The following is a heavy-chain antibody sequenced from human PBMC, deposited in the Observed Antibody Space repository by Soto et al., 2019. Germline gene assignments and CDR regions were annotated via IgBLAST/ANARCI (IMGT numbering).Heavy chain of an antibody. CDR1: GFTFSSYG. Sequence: GGSLRLSCAASGFTFSSYGMHWVRQAPGKGLEWVAVISYDGSNKYYADSVKGRFTISRDNSKNTLYLQIGSLRVGDTAIYYCVRGTPTPGLDIWGHGTPVTVSS. J-gene: IGHJ4*01. V-gene: IGHV3-30*03. D-gene: IGHD1-1*01. CDR3: VRGTPTPGLDI. CDR2: ISYDGSNK.